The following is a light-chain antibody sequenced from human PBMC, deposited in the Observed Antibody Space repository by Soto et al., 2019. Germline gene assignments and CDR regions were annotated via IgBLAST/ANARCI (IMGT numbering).Light chain of an antibody. CDR3: SSYTSSITPYV. Sequence: QSVLTQPPSASGTPGQRVTISCSGSRSNVESNTVSWYQQLPGTAPKLLIYSNDQWPSGVPDRFSGSKSGTSASLAISGLQSDDEAEYYCSSYTSSITPYVFGTGTKLTVL. CDR2: SND. J-gene: IGLJ1*01. CDR1: RSNVESNT. V-gene: IGLV1-44*01.